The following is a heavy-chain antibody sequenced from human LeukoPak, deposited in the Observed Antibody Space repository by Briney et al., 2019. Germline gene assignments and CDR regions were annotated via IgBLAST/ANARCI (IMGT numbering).Heavy chain of an antibody. J-gene: IGHJ5*02. CDR3: ARGLPGYYAYVWGSSRYNWFDH. D-gene: IGHD3-16*02. CDR2: MNPNSGNT. V-gene: IGHV1-8*01. Sequence: GASVRVSCKASGYTFTSYYINWVGQPAGQGREWMVWMNPNSGNTRYAQKFQGRVTMTRNTSISTAYMELSSLRSEDTAVYYCARGLPGYYAYVWGSSRYNWFDHWGQGTLVTVSS. CDR1: GYTFTSYY.